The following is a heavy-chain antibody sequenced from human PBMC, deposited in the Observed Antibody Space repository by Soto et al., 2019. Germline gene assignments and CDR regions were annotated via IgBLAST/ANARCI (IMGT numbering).Heavy chain of an antibody. CDR3: ARVADSYYYDGMDV. CDR2: INGSAGST. J-gene: IGHJ6*02. Sequence: GGSLRLSCAASGLTFGSYGMSWVRQAPGKGLEWVSAINGSAGSTYHADSVKGRFTISRDNSKNTLYLQMNNLRAEDSAVYYCARVADSYYYDGMDVWGQGTTVTVSS. CDR1: GLTFGSYG. V-gene: IGHV3-23*01.